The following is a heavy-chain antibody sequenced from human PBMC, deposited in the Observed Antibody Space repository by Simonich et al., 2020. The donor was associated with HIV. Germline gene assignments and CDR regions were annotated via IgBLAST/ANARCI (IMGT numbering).Heavy chain of an antibody. V-gene: IGHV5-51*03. Sequence: EVQLVQSGAEVKKPGESLKISCKGSGYSFTSYWIGWVRQMPGEGLEWMGSLYPVDADTKYSPSFQGQVTISADKYISTAYLQWSSLKASDTAMYYCAKSNGNWFDPWGRGTLVTVSS. CDR2: LYPVDADT. CDR1: GYSFTSYW. D-gene: IGHD7-27*01. CDR3: AKSNGNWFDP. J-gene: IGHJ5*02.